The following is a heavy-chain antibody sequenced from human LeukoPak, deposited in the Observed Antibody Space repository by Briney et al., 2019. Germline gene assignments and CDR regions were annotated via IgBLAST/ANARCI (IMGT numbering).Heavy chain of an antibody. J-gene: IGHJ6*03. Sequence: GESLKISCNGSGNSFTSYWIGWVRQMPGKGLEWMGIIYPGDSDTRYSPSFQGQVTISADKSTTTAYLQWSSLKASDTAMYYCARQMVSGSYYYYMDVWGKGTTVTISS. CDR2: IYPGDSDT. CDR3: ARQMVSGSYYYYMDV. CDR1: GNSFTSYW. V-gene: IGHV5-51*01. D-gene: IGHD5-18*01.